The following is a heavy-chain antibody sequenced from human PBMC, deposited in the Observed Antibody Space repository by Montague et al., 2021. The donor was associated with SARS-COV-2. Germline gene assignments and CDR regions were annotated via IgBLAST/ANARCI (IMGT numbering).Heavy chain of an antibody. V-gene: IGHV4-34*01. Sequence: SETLSLTCAVYGGSFSGHYWSWIRQPPGKGLEWIGEINHSGSTNYNPSLKSRVTISVDTSKNQFSLKLSSVTAADTAVYYCARNPWYYYDSSGYYLDYWGQGTLVTVSS. CDR2: INHSGST. CDR1: GGSFSGHY. CDR3: ARNPWYYYDSSGYYLDY. D-gene: IGHD3-22*01. J-gene: IGHJ4*02.